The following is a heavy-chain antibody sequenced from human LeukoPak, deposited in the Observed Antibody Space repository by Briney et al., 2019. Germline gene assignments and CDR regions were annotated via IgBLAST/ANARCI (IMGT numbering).Heavy chain of an antibody. CDR2: IYSSGIT. D-gene: IGHD1-26*01. J-gene: IGHJ3*02. Sequence: SETLSLTCTVSGGSISSHYWSWIRQPPGKGLEWIGYIYSSGITNYNPSLKSRVTISVDTSKNQFSLRLSSVTAADTAVYFCATNRVGTYDRPFDIWGQGTMVTVSS. V-gene: IGHV4-59*11. CDR1: GGSISSHY. CDR3: ATNRVGTYDRPFDI.